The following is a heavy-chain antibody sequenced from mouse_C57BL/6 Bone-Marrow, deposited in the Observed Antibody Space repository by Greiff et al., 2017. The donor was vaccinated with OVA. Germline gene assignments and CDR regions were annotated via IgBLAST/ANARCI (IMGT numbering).Heavy chain of an antibody. CDR1: GYTFTSYW. V-gene: IGHV1-55*01. CDR3: ARAGYYGSSPYYAMDY. CDR2: IYPGSGST. D-gene: IGHD1-1*01. Sequence: VQLQQPGAELVKPGASVKMSCKASGYTFTSYWITWVKQRPGQGLEWIGDIYPGSGSTNYNEKFKSKATLTVDTSSSTAYMQLSRLTSEDSAVYYCARAGYYGSSPYYAMDYWGQGTSVTVSS. J-gene: IGHJ4*01.